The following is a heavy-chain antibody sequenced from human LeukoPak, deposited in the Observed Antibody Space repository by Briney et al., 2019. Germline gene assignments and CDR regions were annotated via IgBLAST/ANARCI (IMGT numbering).Heavy chain of an antibody. Sequence: GESLKISCKGSGYRFTSYWIGWLRQMPGKGLEWMGIIYPGDSETGYSPSFQGQVTISADRSISTAYLQWSSLMASDTAMYYCARQVGPTVHFGYWGQGTLVTVSS. J-gene: IGHJ4*02. CDR1: GYRFTSYW. CDR2: IYPGDSET. V-gene: IGHV5-51*01. CDR3: ARQVGPTVHFGY. D-gene: IGHD1-26*01.